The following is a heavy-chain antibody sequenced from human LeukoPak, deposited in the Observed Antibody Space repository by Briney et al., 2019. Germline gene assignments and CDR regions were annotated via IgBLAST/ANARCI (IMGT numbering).Heavy chain of an antibody. CDR1: GESFSGYY. CDR2: INHSGST. V-gene: IGHV4-34*01. J-gene: IGHJ4*02. D-gene: IGHD2-15*01. CDR3: ARGPVYCSGGSCYPGPFDY. Sequence: SETLSLTCAVYGESFSGYYWSWIRQPPGKGLEWIGEINHSGSTNYNPSLKSRVTISVDTSKNQFSLKLSSVTAADTAVYYCARGPVYCSGGSCYPGPFDYWGQGTLVTVSS.